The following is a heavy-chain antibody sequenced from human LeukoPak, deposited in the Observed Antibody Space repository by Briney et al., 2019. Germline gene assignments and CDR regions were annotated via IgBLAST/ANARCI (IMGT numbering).Heavy chain of an antibody. J-gene: IGHJ4*02. Sequence: GSLRLSCAASGFTVSSNYMSWVRQAPGKGLEWIGEINHSGSTNYNPSLKSRVTISVDTSKNQFSLKLSSVTAADTAVYYCARGVTAINYWGRGTLVTVSS. D-gene: IGHD2-21*02. CDR3: ARGVTAINY. V-gene: IGHV4-34*01. CDR1: GFTVSSNY. CDR2: INHSGST.